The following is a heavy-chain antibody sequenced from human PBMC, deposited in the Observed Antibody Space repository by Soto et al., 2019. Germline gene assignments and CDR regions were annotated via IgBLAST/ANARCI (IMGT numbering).Heavy chain of an antibody. CDR2: ISGSGGST. J-gene: IGHJ4*02. D-gene: IGHD5-18*01. CDR1: GFTFSSYA. CDR3: AKLGRVDTAMVTGYFDY. V-gene: IGHV3-23*01. Sequence: GGSLRLSCAASGFTFSSYAMSWVRQAPGKGLEWVSAISGSGGSTYYADSVKGRFTISRDNSKNTLYLQMNSLRAEDTAVYYCAKLGRVDTAMVTGYFDYWGQGTLVTVSS.